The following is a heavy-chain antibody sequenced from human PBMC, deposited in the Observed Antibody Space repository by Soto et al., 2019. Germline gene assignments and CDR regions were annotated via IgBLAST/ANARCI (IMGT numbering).Heavy chain of an antibody. V-gene: IGHV4-31*03. CDR1: GGSISSGGYY. D-gene: IGHD3-3*01. Sequence: SETLSLTCTVSGGSISSGGYYWSWIRQHPGKGLEWIGYIYYSGSTYYNPSLKSRVTISVDTSKNQFSLKLSSVTAADTAVYYCERDRSRRSIFGVVIIGGFDYWGQGPLVTVSS. CDR2: IYYSGST. CDR3: ERDRSRRSIFGVVIIGGFDY. J-gene: IGHJ4*02.